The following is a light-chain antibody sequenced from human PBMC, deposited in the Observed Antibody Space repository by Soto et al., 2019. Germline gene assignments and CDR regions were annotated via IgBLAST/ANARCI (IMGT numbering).Light chain of an antibody. Sequence: DIQMTQSPSTLSASVGDRVTITCRASQSIGHWLAWYQQKPGKAPKVLIYGASSLESGVPSRFSGSGSGTGFTLTISSLQPDDFATYYCQQYNSYLYTFGQGTKLEIK. CDR1: QSIGHW. J-gene: IGKJ2*01. CDR2: GAS. V-gene: IGKV1-5*03. CDR3: QQYNSYLYT.